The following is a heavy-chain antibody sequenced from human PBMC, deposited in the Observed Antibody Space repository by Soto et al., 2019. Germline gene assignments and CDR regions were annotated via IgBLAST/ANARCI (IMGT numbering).Heavy chain of an antibody. J-gene: IGHJ4*02. CDR2: IYYSGST. CDR1: GGSVSSGSYY. Sequence: SETLSLTCTVSGGSVSSGSYYWSWIRQPPGKGLVWIGYIYYSGSTNYNPSLKSRVTISVDTSKNQFSLKLSSVTAADTAVYYCAGGYSYGPFVPYYFDYWGQGTLVTVSS. D-gene: IGHD5-18*01. V-gene: IGHV4-61*01. CDR3: AGGYSYGPFVPYYFDY.